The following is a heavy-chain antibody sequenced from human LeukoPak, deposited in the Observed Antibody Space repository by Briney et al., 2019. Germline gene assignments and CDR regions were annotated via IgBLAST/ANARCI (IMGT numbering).Heavy chain of an antibody. CDR3: ARHIGSFLCYGDFFGAFDI. CDR2: IYYSGST. J-gene: IGHJ3*02. V-gene: IGHV4-59*08. CDR1: GGSFSGYY. D-gene: IGHD4-17*01. Sequence: PSETLSLTCAVYGGSFSGYYWSWIRQPPGKGLEWIGYIYYSGSTNYNPSLKSRVTISVDTSKNQFSLKLSSVTAADTAVYYCARHIGSFLCYGDFFGAFDIWGQGTMVTVSS.